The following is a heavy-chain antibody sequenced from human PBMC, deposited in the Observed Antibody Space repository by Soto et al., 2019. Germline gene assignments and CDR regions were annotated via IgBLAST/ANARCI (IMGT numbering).Heavy chain of an antibody. J-gene: IGHJ3*02. CDR2: IYYSGST. CDR1: GDSISSTSYY. CDR3: AREQVYSGFDSPVDAFDI. D-gene: IGHD5-12*01. Sequence: PSETLSLTCTVSGDSISSTSYYWGWIRQPPGKGLEWIGSIYYSGSTYYNPSLKSRVTISVDTSKNQFSLKLSSVTAADTAVYYCAREQVYSGFDSPVDAFDIWGQGTMVTVSS. V-gene: IGHV4-39*02.